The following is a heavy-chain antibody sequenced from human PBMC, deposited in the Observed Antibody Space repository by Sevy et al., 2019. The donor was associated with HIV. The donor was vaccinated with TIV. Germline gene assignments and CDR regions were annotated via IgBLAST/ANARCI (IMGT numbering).Heavy chain of an antibody. D-gene: IGHD3-9*01. CDR2: IYYSGST. J-gene: IGHJ5*02. V-gene: IGHV4-30-4*01. CDR3: ARGGGYYDILTGYYDPTTDPKTADNWFDP. Sequence: SETLSLTCTVSGGSISSGDYYWSWIRQPPGKGLEWIGYIYYSGSTYYNPSLKSRVTISVDTSKNQFSLKLSSVTAADKAVYYCARGGGYYDILTGYYDPTTDPKTADNWFDPWGQGTLVTVSS. CDR1: GGSISSGDYY.